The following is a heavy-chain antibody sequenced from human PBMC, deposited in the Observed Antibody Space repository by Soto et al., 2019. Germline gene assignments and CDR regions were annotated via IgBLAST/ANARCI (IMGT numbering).Heavy chain of an antibody. V-gene: IGHV3-30-3*01. CDR1: GFTFSSYV. D-gene: IGHD2-15*01. J-gene: IGHJ6*02. CDR2: ISYDGNNK. CDR3: ARAGCDGGRCYTMVGLRYGMDV. Sequence: QVQLVESGGGVVQPGRSLRLSCAASGFTFSSYVMHWVRQAPGKGLEWVAVISYDGNNKYYADSVKGRFTISRDNSKKTLYWQMNSLRAEDTVVYYCARAGCDGGRCYTMVGLRYGMDVWGQGTTVTVSS.